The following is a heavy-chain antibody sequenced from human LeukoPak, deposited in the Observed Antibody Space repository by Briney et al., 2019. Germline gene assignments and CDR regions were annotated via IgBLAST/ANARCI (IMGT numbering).Heavy chain of an antibody. J-gene: IGHJ4*02. CDR1: GFTFSSYW. CDR2: ITSDGSTT. CDR3: ARDSGGNSDH. D-gene: IGHD4-23*01. Sequence: GGSLRLSCAASGFTFSSYWMHWVRQAPGKGLVWVSRITSDGSTTTYADSVKGRFTLSRDNAKNTLYPQMNSLRAEDTAVYYCARDSGGNSDHWGQGTLVTVSS. V-gene: IGHV3-74*01.